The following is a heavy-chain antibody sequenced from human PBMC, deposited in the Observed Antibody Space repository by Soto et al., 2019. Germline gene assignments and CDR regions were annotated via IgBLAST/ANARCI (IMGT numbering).Heavy chain of an antibody. Sequence: PSETLSLTCTFSGGSISSYYWSWIRQPPGKGLEWIGYIYYSGSTNYNPSLKSRVTISVDTSKNQFSLKLSSVTAADTAVYYCARGGRGSYSDYYYGMDVWGQGTTVNVS. V-gene: IGHV4-59*01. CDR2: IYYSGST. D-gene: IGHD1-26*01. CDR1: GGSISSYY. CDR3: ARGGRGSYSDYYYGMDV. J-gene: IGHJ6*02.